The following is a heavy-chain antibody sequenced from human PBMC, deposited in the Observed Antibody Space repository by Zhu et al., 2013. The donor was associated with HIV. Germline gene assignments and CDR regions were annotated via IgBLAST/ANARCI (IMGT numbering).Heavy chain of an antibody. Sequence: QVQLVQSGAEVKKPGSSVKVSCKASGGTFSSYAISWVRQAPGQGLEWMGGIIPIFGTANYAQKFQGRVTITADESTSTAYMELSSLRSEDTAVYYCARDPLDCSGGSCYLNYWGQGTLVTVSS. CDR3: ARDPLDCSGGSCYLNY. J-gene: IGHJ4*02. V-gene: IGHV1-69*01. CDR2: IIPIFGTA. CDR1: GGTFSSYA. D-gene: IGHD2-15*01.